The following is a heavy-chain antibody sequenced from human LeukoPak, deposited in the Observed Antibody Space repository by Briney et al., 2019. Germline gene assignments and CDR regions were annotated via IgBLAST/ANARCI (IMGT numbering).Heavy chain of an antibody. D-gene: IGHD6-13*01. Sequence: PGGSLRLSCAASGFTFSTYGLTWVRQAPGKGLEWVSTISNSGGNTYYADSVKGRFTISRDNAKNSLYLQMNSLRAEDTAVYYCARVQQLYYMDVWGKGTTVTVSS. CDR2: ISNSGGNT. CDR3: ARVQQLYYMDV. V-gene: IGHV3-21*01. CDR1: GFTFSTYG. J-gene: IGHJ6*03.